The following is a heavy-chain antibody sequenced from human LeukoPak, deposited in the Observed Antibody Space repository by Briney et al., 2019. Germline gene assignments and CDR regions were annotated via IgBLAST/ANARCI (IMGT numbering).Heavy chain of an antibody. J-gene: IGHJ4*02. V-gene: IGHV3-48*03. CDR2: ISSSGSSI. CDR1: GFTFSSYE. D-gene: IGHD5-12*01. Sequence: PGGSLRLSCAASGFTFSSYEMNWVRQAPGKGLEWVSYISSSGSSIYYADSVKGRFTISRDNAKNSLYLQMNSLRAEDTALYYCAKDITHVATIPTLDYWGQGTLVTVSS. CDR3: AKDITHVATIPTLDY.